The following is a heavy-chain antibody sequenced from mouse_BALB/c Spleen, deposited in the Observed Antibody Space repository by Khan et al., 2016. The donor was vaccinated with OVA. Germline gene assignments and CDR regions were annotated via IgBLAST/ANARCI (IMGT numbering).Heavy chain of an antibody. D-gene: IGHD3-1*01. V-gene: IGHV5-15*02. CDR2: ISSLAYNF. CDR1: GFTFSDYG. CDR3: ARGGTGGFAY. Sequence: EVELVESGGDLVQPGGSRKLSCAASGFTFSDYGMAWIRQGPGKGPEWITFISSLAYNFYYADTVTGRFTISRETATNTLYLEMNSLRSEDTAFYYCARGGTGGFAYWGQGTLVTVSA. J-gene: IGHJ3*01.